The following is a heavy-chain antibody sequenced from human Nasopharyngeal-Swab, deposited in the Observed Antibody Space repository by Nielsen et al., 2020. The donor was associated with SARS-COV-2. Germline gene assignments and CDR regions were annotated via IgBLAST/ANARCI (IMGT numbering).Heavy chain of an antibody. V-gene: IGHV3-72*01. CDR2: IRDKAHGYTT. Sequence: GESLKISCAASGLTFSDYYMDWVRQAPGKGLEWVGRIRDKAHGYTTEYAASVKCRFSISRDGSKNSLFLQMNNLNTEDTAMYYCVRAIGSSAHYLLGYWGQGTLVTVSS. J-gene: IGHJ4*02. CDR3: VRAIGSSAHYLLGY. CDR1: GLTFSDYY. D-gene: IGHD4/OR15-4a*01.